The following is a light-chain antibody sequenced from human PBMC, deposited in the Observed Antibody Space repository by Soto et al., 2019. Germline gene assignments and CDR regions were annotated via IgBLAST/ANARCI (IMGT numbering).Light chain of an antibody. CDR2: LEGSGNY. CDR1: SGHSSYI. Sequence: QSVLTQSSSASASLGSSVKLTCTLSSGHSSYIIAWHQQQPGKAPRYLMKLEGSGNYNKGSGVPDRFSGSSSGADRYLTISNLQFEDEADYYCETWDSNNWVFGGGTKVTVL. J-gene: IGLJ3*02. CDR3: ETWDSNNWV. V-gene: IGLV4-60*02.